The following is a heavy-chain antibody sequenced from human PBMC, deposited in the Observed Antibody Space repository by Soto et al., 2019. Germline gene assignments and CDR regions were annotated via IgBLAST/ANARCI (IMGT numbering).Heavy chain of an antibody. Sequence: QVQLQESGPGLVKPSETLSLTCTVSGGSISSYYWCWIRQPPGKGLDWIGYIYYSGSTNYNPSLKRSVTISVDTSTNQFSLKLSSVTAADTAVYYCASFAVAGAFDYWGQGIMVTVSS. J-gene: IGHJ4*02. CDR1: GGSISSYY. D-gene: IGHD6-19*01. CDR3: ASFAVAGAFDY. CDR2: IYYSGST. V-gene: IGHV4-59*01.